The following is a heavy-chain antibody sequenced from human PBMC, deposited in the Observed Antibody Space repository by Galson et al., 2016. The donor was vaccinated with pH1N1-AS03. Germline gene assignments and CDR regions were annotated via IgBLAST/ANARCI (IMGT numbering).Heavy chain of an antibody. CDR1: RFIFSSYQ. Sequence: SLRLSCAASRFIFSSYQMSWVRQAPGKGLEWVSTYGGSDENTYYADSVKGRFTISRDSSKNTLYLQMNTLRAEDTALYYCTTGEGTYYNGAYWGQGSLVTVSS. D-gene: IGHD3-10*01. V-gene: IGHV3-23*01. J-gene: IGHJ4*02. CDR2: YGGSDENT. CDR3: TTGEGTYYNGAY.